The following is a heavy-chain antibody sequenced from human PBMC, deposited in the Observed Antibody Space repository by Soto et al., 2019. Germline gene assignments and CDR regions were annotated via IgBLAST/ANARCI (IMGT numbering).Heavy chain of an antibody. J-gene: IGHJ4*02. CDR2: IVPVFGIA. CDR3: MKDTKSRAQGWALDY. Sequence: QVRLVQSGAEVKKTGSSVKVSCKVSGGTFNSFPISWVRQAPGQGLEWMGGIVPVFGIANYAQEFLGRVTITADRSTTTSYMELSSLRSDDTAVYYCMKDTKSRAQGWALDYWGQGTQVFVSS. D-gene: IGHD2-15*01. V-gene: IGHV1-69*17. CDR1: GGTFNSFP.